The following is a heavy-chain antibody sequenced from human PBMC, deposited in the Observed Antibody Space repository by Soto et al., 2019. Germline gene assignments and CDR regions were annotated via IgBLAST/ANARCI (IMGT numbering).Heavy chain of an antibody. V-gene: IGHV3-66*01. CDR3: VRTLASPGNY. CDR2: IYGGGGT. J-gene: IGHJ4*02. D-gene: IGHD1-1*01. CDR1: GFTVSTNY. Sequence: GGSLRLSCAASGFTVSTNYMSWVRQAPGKGLEWVSVIYGGGGTFYADSVEGRFTISKDTSKNTVYLEMISLRVEDTAVYYCVRTLASPGNYWGQGTLVTVSS.